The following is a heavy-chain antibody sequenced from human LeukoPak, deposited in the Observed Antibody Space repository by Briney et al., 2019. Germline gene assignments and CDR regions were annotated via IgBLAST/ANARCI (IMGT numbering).Heavy chain of an antibody. CDR1: GYTFTAYA. Sequence: ASVKVSCKASGYTFTAYAVYWVRHVPGQRLEWMGWINAGNGYTKYSQKFQGRVTITRDTSASTTYMELSSLRSEDTAVYYCARARIVVAGPFDYWGQGTLVTVSS. CDR2: INAGNGYT. V-gene: IGHV1-3*01. CDR3: ARARIVVAGPFDY. J-gene: IGHJ4*02. D-gene: IGHD6-19*01.